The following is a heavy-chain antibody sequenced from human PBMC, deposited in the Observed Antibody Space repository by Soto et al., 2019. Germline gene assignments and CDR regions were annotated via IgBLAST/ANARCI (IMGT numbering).Heavy chain of an antibody. J-gene: IGHJ4*02. CDR2: ISGSGGRT. Sequence: TGGSLRLSCATSGFTFSSHAMNWVRQAPGKGLEWVSAISGSGGRTYYADSVKGRFTISRDNSKNTLYLQMNSLRAEDTAVYYCAKDLLGRLRPPYYFDYWGQGTLVTVSS. V-gene: IGHV3-23*01. CDR1: GFTFSSHA. D-gene: IGHD2-21*02. CDR3: AKDLLGRLRPPYYFDY.